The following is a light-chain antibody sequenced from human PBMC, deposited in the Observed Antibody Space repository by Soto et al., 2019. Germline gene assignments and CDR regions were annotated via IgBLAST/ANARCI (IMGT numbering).Light chain of an antibody. CDR2: KAS. CDR3: QHYNSYSEA. V-gene: IGKV1-5*03. Sequence: DIQMTQSPSTLSGSVVDRVTITGLASQTISSWLAWYQQKPWKAPKLLIYKASTLKSGVPSRFSGSGSGTEFTLTISSLQHDDFATYYCQHYNSYSEAFGQGTKVDIK. CDR1: QTISSW. J-gene: IGKJ1*01.